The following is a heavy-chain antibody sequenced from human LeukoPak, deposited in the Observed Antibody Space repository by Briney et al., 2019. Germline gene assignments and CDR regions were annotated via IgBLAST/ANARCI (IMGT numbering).Heavy chain of an antibody. CDR1: GGSLSGYY. Sequence: SETLSLTCAVYGGSLSGYYWSWIRQPPGKGLEWIGEINHSGSTNYNPSLKSRVTISVDTSKNQFSLKLSSVTAADTAVYYCARGQTIVGATGDYWGQGTLVTAFS. D-gene: IGHD1-26*01. J-gene: IGHJ4*02. CDR3: ARGQTIVGATGDY. CDR2: INHSGST. V-gene: IGHV4-34*01.